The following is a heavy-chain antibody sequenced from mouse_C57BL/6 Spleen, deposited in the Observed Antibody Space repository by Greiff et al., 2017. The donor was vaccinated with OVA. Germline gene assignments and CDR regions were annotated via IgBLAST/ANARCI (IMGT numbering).Heavy chain of an antibody. CDR2: IHPSDSDT. CDR1: GYTFTSYW. Sequence: QVQLKQPGAELVKPGASVKVSCKASGYTFTSYWMHWVKQRPGQGLEWIGRIHPSDSDTNYNQKFKGKATLTVDKSSSTAYMQLSSLTSEDSAVYYCAICRYDGYSDYWGQGTTLTVSS. V-gene: IGHV1-74*01. CDR3: AICRYDGYSDY. D-gene: IGHD2-3*01. J-gene: IGHJ2*01.